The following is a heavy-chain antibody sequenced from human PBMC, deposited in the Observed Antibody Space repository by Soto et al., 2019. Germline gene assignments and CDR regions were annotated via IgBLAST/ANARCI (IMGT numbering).Heavy chain of an antibody. V-gene: IGHV3-21*01. CDR2: ISSSSSYI. CDR3: ARESEDYGDYDY. Sequence: GGSLRLSCAASGFTFSSYSMNWVRQAPGKGLEWVSSISSSSSYIYYADSVKGRFTISRDNAKNSLYLQMNSLRAEDTAVYYCARESEDYGDYDYWGQGTLVTVSS. D-gene: IGHD4-17*01. J-gene: IGHJ4*02. CDR1: GFTFSSYS.